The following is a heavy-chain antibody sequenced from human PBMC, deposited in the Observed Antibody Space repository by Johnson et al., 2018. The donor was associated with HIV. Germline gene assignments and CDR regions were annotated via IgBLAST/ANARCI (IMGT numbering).Heavy chain of an antibody. CDR1: GFRFNYYW. CDR2: FYRNGGST. J-gene: IGHJ3*02. Sequence: VQLVESGGGFVKPGGSLRLSCAASGFRFNYYWMSWVRQAPGKGLEWVSGFYRNGGSTGYADSVKGRFTVSRDNAKNSLYLQMNSLRAEDTAVYYCASLDAFDTWGQGTMVTVSS. CDR3: ASLDAFDT. V-gene: IGHV3-20*04.